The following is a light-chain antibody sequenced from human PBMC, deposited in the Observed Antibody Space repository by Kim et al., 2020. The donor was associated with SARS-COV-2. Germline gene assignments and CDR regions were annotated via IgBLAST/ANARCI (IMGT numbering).Light chain of an antibody. CDR2: KAY. J-gene: IGKJ1*01. Sequence: DIQMTQSPSTLSASVGDRVTITCRASQSINNWVAWYLQKPGKAPKLLVYKAYNLESGVPSRFSGGGSGTEFTLTISSLHPDDFATYYCQHYNSYTWTFGQGTKVDIK. CDR3: QHYNSYTWT. CDR1: QSINNW. V-gene: IGKV1-5*03.